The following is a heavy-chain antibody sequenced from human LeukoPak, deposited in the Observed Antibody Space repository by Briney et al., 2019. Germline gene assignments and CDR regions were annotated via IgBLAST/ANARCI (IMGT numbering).Heavy chain of an antibody. CDR3: AKGRELLWFGELLSHFDS. Sequence: QSGGSLRLSCAASGFTFSTYDMHWVRQAPGKGLEWVAIISYDGSDKYYADSVKGRFTISRDNSKKTLYLQMSSLRVEDAAVYYCAKGRELLWFGELLSHFDSWGQGTLVTVSS. J-gene: IGHJ4*02. D-gene: IGHD3-10*01. CDR1: GFTFSTYD. V-gene: IGHV3-30*18. CDR2: ISYDGSDK.